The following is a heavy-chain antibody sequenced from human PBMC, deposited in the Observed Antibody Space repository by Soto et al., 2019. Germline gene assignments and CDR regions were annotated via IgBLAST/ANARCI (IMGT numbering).Heavy chain of an antibody. CDR1: GFTFSSYA. V-gene: IGHV3-23*01. Sequence: GRSVRLSCAASGFTFSSYAMSWDRQAPGKGLEWVSAISGSGASTYYADSVKGRFTIYRDKSKNTLYLQMNSLTAEDTAVYYCAKEGDGYCSGGSCSWDDYWGQGT. CDR3: AKEGDGYCSGGSCSWDDY. CDR2: ISGSGAST. J-gene: IGHJ4*02. D-gene: IGHD2-15*01.